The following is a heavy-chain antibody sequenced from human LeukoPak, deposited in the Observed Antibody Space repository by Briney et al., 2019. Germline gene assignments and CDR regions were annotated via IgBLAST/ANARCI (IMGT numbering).Heavy chain of an antibody. D-gene: IGHD3-10*01. Sequence: ASVKVSCKASGYTFTSYYMHWVRQAPGHGLEWMGVINPSGGSTSYAQKFQGRVTMTRDTSTSTVYMELSSLRSEDTAVYYCAREQDGSGSYYALGDYWGQGTLVTVSS. CDR2: INPSGGST. V-gene: IGHV1-46*01. J-gene: IGHJ4*02. CDR1: GYTFTSYY. CDR3: AREQDGSGSYYALGDY.